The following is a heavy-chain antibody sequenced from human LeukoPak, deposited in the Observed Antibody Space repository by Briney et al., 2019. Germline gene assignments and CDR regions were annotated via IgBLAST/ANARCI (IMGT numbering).Heavy chain of an antibody. CDR1: GYIFSDCY. Sequence: ASVKVSCKASGYIFSDCYMHWVRQAPGQGLEWMGWINPKSGGTNYGQKFQGRVTMTRDTSISTAYMELTRLTSDDTAVYYCARDEMDSNSFDYWGQGTLVTVSS. D-gene: IGHD5-24*01. CDR3: ARDEMDSNSFDY. CDR2: INPKSGGT. J-gene: IGHJ4*02. V-gene: IGHV1-2*02.